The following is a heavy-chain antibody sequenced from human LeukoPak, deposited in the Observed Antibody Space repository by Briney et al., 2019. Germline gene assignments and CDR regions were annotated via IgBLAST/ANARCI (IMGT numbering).Heavy chain of an antibody. D-gene: IGHD6-6*01. CDR1: GYSFTSYG. Sequence: ASVKVSCKASGYSFTSYGISWVRQAPGQGLEWMGWISAYNGNTNYAQKLQGRVTMTTDTSTSTAYMELRSLRSDDTAVYYCARDRTSSIAARGDYWGQGTLVTVSS. CDR3: ARDRTSSIAARGDY. V-gene: IGHV1-18*01. J-gene: IGHJ4*02. CDR2: ISAYNGNT.